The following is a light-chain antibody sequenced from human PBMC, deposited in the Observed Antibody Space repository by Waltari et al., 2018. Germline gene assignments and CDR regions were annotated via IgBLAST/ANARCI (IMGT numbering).Light chain of an antibody. V-gene: IGLV3-1*01. CDR2: QDN. Sequence: SYELTQPPSVSVSPRQTARITCPGDKSGDKNACWYQQKPGQSPVLVIYQDNKRPSGIPERFSGSKSENTATLTIGGAQALDEADYYCQAWDNTTPVFGTGTKVTVL. J-gene: IGLJ1*01. CDR3: QAWDNTTPV. CDR1: KSGDKN.